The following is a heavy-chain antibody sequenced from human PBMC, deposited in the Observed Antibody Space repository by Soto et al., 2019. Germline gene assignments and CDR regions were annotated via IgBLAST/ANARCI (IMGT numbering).Heavy chain of an antibody. J-gene: IGHJ4*02. V-gene: IGHV4-59*01. CDR1: GGSINSFY. D-gene: IGHD1-26*01. Sequence: PSETLSLTCSVSGGSINSFYWTWIRQAPGKGLEWIGYIYYTGSNTNYNPSLKGRVTISVDTSRNQFSLNLRSVTAADTAVYFCARVREGTTTYYFDYWGQGTLVTVSS. CDR3: ARVREGTTTYYFDY. CDR2: IYYTGSNT.